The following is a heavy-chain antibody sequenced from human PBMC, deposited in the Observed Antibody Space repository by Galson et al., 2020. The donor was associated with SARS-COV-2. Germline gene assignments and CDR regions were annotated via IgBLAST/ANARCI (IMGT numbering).Heavy chain of an antibody. D-gene: IGHD6-13*01. Sequence: GGSLRLSCAASXLTVXSNYMXXXXXXXXXXXXXXXVIYSGGSTYYADSVKGRFTISRDNSKNTLYLQMNSLRAEDTAVYYCARDKSIAAGPWGQGTLVTVSS. V-gene: IGHV3-66*01. J-gene: IGHJ5*02. CDR2: IYSGGST. CDR3: ARDKSIAAGP. CDR1: XLTVXSNY.